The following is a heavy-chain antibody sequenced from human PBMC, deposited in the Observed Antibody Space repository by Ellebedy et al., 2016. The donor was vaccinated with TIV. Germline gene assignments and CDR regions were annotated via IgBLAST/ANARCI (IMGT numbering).Heavy chain of an antibody. J-gene: IGHJ5*02. CDR2: IKSRTDGGTT. CDR3: TTDPHVAIP. V-gene: IGHV3-15*07. CDR1: GFTFTTAW. Sequence: GESLKISCAASGFTFTTAWMNWVRQAPGKGLEWVGRIKSRTDGGTTDYAAPVNGRFTISRDDSKNTPYLQMNSLKTEDTAVYYCTTDPHVAIPWGQGTLVTVSS. D-gene: IGHD5-12*01.